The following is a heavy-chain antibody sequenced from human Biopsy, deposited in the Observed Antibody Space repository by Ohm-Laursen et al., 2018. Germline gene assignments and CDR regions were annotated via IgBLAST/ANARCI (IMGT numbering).Heavy chain of an antibody. V-gene: IGHV1-24*01. D-gene: IGHD1-20*01. J-gene: IGHJ4*02. CDR3: AGDINNWNVNY. CDR1: GSRLTEVS. Sequence: SSVKVSCKVSGSRLTEVSMHWVRQAPGKGLEWMGGFAPENGKTIYAQKFQGRVTMTEDTSTDTAYMELSNLRSEDTAVYYCAGDINNWNVNYWGQGTLVIVSS. CDR2: FAPENGKT.